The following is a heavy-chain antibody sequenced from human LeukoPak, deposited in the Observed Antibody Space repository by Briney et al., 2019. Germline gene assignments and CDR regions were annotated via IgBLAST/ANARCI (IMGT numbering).Heavy chain of an antibody. CDR3: ARGITVRDFWSGYYTKTRITHYYGMDV. J-gene: IGHJ6*02. V-gene: IGHV4-34*01. Sequence: KPSETLSLTCAVYGGSFSGYYWSWIRQPPGKGLEWIGEINQSGSTNYNPSLKSRVTISVDTSKNQFSLKLSSVTAADTAVYYCARGITVRDFWSGYYTKTRITHYYGMDVRGQGTTVTVSS. CDR1: GGSFSGYY. CDR2: INQSGST. D-gene: IGHD3-3*01.